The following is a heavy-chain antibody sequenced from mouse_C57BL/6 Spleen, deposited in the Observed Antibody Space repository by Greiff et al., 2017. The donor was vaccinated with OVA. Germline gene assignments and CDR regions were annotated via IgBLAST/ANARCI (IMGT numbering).Heavy chain of an antibody. J-gene: IGHJ3*01. V-gene: IGHV1-52*01. CDR3: ARWDYATGY. Sequence: QVQLKQHGAAPLRPGSSVKLSCKASGYTFTSYWMHWVKQRPIQGLEWIGNIDPSDSETHYNQKFKDKATLTVDKSSSTAYMQLSSLTSEDSAVYYCARWDYATGYWGQGTLVTVSA. CDR1: GYTFTSYW. CDR2: IDPSDSET. D-gene: IGHD1-1*02.